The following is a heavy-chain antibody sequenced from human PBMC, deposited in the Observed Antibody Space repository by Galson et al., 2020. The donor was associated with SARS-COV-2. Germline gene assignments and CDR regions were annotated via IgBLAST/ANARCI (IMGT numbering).Heavy chain of an antibody. V-gene: IGHV3-53*05. Sequence: METGGSLRLSCAASGFSVSSKYMSWVRQAPGKGLEWVSVIYYDGNTNYADSVRGRFTISRDTFKNMVYLQMNSLRAEDTAVYYCVRDDGKAPDDDWGQGTLVTVSS. CDR2: IYYDGNT. CDR1: GFSVSSKY. J-gene: IGHJ4*02. CDR3: VRDDGKAPDDD.